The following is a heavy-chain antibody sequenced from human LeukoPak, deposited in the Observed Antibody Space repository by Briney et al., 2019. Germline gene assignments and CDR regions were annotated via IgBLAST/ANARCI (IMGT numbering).Heavy chain of an antibody. Sequence: GESLKISCETSGYSFTTYWIGWVRQRPGTGLEWVGAIYPDDSDTRYSPSFQGQVAISADRSIRTAYLKWDSLKASDSAMYYCVRRYDSSGYYYDWGQGTLVTVSS. V-gene: IGHV5-51*01. J-gene: IGHJ4*02. CDR1: GYSFTTYW. CDR3: VRRYDSSGYYYD. CDR2: IYPDDSDT. D-gene: IGHD3-22*01.